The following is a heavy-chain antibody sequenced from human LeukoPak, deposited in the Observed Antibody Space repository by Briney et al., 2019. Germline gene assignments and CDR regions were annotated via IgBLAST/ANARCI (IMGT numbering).Heavy chain of an antibody. CDR2: INHSGST. V-gene: IGHV4-34*01. D-gene: IGHD3-10*01. CDR1: GGSFCGYY. J-gene: IGHJ5*02. CDR3: ARQPKITMVRGVSNWFDP. Sequence: SETLSLTWAVYGGSFCGYYWSWSRQPAGKGLEWIGEINHSGSTNYNPSLKSRVTISVDTSKNQFSLKLSSVTAADTAVYYCARQPKITMVRGVSNWFDPWGQGTLVTVSS.